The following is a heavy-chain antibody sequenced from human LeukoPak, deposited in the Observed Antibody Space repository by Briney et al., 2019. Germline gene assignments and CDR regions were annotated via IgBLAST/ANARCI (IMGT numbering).Heavy chain of an antibody. V-gene: IGHV3-33*06. CDR2: ISYDGNTI. CDR3: AKRGTTWDLDY. D-gene: IGHD3-16*01. CDR1: GFRFSSYA. Sequence: AGGSLRLSCGASGFRFSSYAMHWVRQAPGKGLEWVAVISYDGNTIYYADSVKGRFTISRDYSKNTLHLQMNSLRAEDTAVYYCAKRGTTWDLDYWGQGILVTVAS. J-gene: IGHJ4*02.